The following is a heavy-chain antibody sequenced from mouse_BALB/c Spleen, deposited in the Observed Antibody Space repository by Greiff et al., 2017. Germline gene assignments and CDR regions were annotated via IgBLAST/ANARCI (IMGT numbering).Heavy chain of an antibody. V-gene: IGHV2-9*02. J-gene: IGHJ4*01. CDR3: AIYDYDRGYAMDY. Sequence: VQLVESGPGLVAPSQSLSITCTVSGFSLTSYGVHWVRQPPGKGLEWLGVIWAGGSTNYNSALMSRLSISKDNSKSQVFLKMNSLQTDDTAMYYCAIYDYDRGYAMDYWGQGTSVTVSS. CDR2: IWAGGST. D-gene: IGHD2-4*01. CDR1: GFSLTSYG.